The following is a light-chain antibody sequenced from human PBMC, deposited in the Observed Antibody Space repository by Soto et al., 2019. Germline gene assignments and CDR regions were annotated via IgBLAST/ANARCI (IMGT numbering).Light chain of an antibody. CDR1: QSVSSY. CDR3: QQYNDWPLT. Sequence: DIVLKQSPATLSLSQGERATLSCRASQSVSSYLAWYQQKPGQAPSLLIYGAFTRATGIPARFSGTGSGTEFTLTISSLQSEDFALYYCQQYNDWPLTFGQGANVDIK. V-gene: IGKV3-15*01. J-gene: IGKJ1*01. CDR2: GAF.